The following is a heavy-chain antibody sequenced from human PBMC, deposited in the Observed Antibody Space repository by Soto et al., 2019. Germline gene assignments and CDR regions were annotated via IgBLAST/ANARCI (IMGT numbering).Heavy chain of an antibody. CDR2: ISSSSSYI. Sequence: GGSLRLSCAASGFTFSSYSMNWVRQAPGKGLEWVSSISSSSSYIYYADSVKGRFTISRDNARNTLYLQMNSLRVDDTALYYYAPRVARPYNGMDVWGQGTTVTVSS. V-gene: IGHV3-21*04. J-gene: IGHJ6*02. D-gene: IGHD1-20*01. CDR3: APRVARPYNGMDV. CDR1: GFTFSSYS.